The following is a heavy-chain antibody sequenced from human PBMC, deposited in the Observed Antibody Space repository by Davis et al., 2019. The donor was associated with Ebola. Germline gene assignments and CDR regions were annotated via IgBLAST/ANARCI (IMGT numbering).Heavy chain of an antibody. V-gene: IGHV1-46*01. D-gene: IGHD3-22*01. CDR3: AREHYYDSSGYPYFDY. J-gene: IGHJ4*02. CDR1: GYTFTSYY. Sequence: ASVKVSCKASGYTFTSYYMHWVRQAPGQGLEWMGIINPSGGSTSYAQKLQGRATMTTDTSTSTAYMELSSLRSEDTAVYYCAREHYYDSSGYPYFDYWGQGTLVTVSS. CDR2: INPSGGST.